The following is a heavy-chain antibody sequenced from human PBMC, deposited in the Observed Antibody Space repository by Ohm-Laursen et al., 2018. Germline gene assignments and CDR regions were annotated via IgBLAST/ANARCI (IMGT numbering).Heavy chain of an antibody. CDR1: GITFSNFG. V-gene: IGHV3-15*01. Sequence: SLRLSCAASGITFSNFGMIWVRQAPGKGLEWVGRIKRKADGETTDYAAPVKDRLTISRDDSKTTLYLQMNSLKTEDTAVYYCATGLPADDAFNIWGQGTMATVSS. J-gene: IGHJ3*02. CDR3: ATGLPADDAFNI. CDR2: IKRKADGETT.